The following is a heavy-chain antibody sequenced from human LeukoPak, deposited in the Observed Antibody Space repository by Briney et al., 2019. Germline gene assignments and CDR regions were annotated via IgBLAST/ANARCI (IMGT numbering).Heavy chain of an antibody. V-gene: IGHV3-7*01. CDR1: GFTFSSYW. D-gene: IGHD2-15*01. CDR3: AKDVAYCSGGSCYLPNWFDP. Sequence: GGSLRLSCAASGFTFSSYWMSWVRQAPGKGLEWVANIKQDGSEKYYVDSVKGRFTISRDNAKNSLYLQMNSLRAEDTAVYYCAKDVAYCSGGSCYLPNWFDPWGQGTLVTVSS. J-gene: IGHJ5*02. CDR2: IKQDGSEK.